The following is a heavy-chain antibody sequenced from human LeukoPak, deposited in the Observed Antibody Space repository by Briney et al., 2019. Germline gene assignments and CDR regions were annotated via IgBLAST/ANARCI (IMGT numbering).Heavy chain of an antibody. D-gene: IGHD1-20*01. Sequence: SETLSLTCTVSGGSISSSSYYWGWIRQPPGKGLEWIGSIYYSGSTYYNPSLKSRVTISVDTSKNQFSLKLSSVTAADTAVYYCARAAFRPEYNWIKSSLQYYFDYWGQGTLVTVSS. CDR1: GGSISSSSYY. J-gene: IGHJ4*02. V-gene: IGHV4-39*07. CDR2: IYYSGST. CDR3: ARAAFRPEYNWIKSSLQYYFDY.